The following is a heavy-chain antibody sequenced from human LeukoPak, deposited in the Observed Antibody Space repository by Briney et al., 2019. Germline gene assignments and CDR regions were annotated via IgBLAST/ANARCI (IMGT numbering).Heavy chain of an antibody. CDR1: GYSISSGYY. CDR3: ARLHGSGSYYPKY. D-gene: IGHD3-10*01. V-gene: IGHV4-38-2*02. J-gene: IGHJ4*02. Sequence: PSETLSLTSTVSGYSISSGYYWGWIRQPPGKGLEWIGSIYHSGSTYYNPSLKSRVTISVDTSKNQLSLKLSSVTAADTAVYYCARLHGSGSYYPKYWGQGTLVTVSS. CDR2: IYHSGST.